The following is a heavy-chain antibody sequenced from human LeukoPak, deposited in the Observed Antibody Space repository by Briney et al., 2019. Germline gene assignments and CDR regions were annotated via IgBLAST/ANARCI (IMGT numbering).Heavy chain of an antibody. Sequence: GGSLRLSCAASGFTFSSCSMNWVRQAPGKGLEWVSSISSSSSYIYYADSVKGRFTISRDNAKNSLYLQMNSLRAEDTAVYYCARGNYVWGSYRYDLGPLDMDVWGQGTTVTVSS. CDR1: GFTFSSCS. D-gene: IGHD3-16*02. CDR2: ISSSSSYI. CDR3: ARGNYVWGSYRYDLGPLDMDV. V-gene: IGHV3-21*01. J-gene: IGHJ6*02.